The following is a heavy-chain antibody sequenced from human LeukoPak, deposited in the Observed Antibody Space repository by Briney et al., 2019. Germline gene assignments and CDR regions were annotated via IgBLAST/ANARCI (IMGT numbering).Heavy chain of an antibody. CDR3: AKGGRGARCLFDY. CDR2: ISYDGSNK. CDR1: GFTFSSYG. D-gene: IGHD2-15*01. V-gene: IGHV3-30*18. Sequence: GGSLRLSCAASGFTFSSYGMHWVRQAPGKGLEWVAVISYDGSNKYYADSVKGRFTISRDNSKNTLYLQMNSLRAEDTAVYYCAKGGRGARCLFDYWGQGTLVTVSS. J-gene: IGHJ4*02.